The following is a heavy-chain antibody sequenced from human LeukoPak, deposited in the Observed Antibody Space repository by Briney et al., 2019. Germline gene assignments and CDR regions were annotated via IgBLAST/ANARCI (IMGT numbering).Heavy chain of an antibody. D-gene: IGHD3-10*01. CDR3: AREVMVRGYDY. J-gene: IGHJ4*02. CDR1: GFAFGSEA. V-gene: IGHV3-23*01. CDR2: ISPGGGTT. Sequence: GGSLRLSCAVSGFAFGSEAMSWVRQSPARGLEWVASISPGGGTTYYADYVKGRFTISRDNAKNSLYLQMNSLRAEDTAVYYCAREVMVRGYDYWGQGTLVTVSS.